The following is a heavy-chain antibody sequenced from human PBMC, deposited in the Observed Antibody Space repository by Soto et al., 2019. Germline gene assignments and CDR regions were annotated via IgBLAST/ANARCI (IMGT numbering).Heavy chain of an antibody. CDR3: AREDYGDLSYYYGMDV. CDR1: GFTFSSYS. D-gene: IGHD4-17*01. J-gene: IGHJ6*02. CDR2: ISSSSSTI. Sequence: GGSLRLSCAASGFTFSSYSMNWVRQAPGKGLEWVSYISSSSSTIYYADSVKGRFTISRDNAKNSLYLQMNSLRDEDTAVYYCAREDYGDLSYYYGMDVWGQGTTVTVSS. V-gene: IGHV3-48*02.